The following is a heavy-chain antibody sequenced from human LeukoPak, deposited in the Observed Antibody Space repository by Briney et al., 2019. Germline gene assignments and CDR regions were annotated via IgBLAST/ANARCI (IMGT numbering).Heavy chain of an antibody. D-gene: IGHD6-19*01. CDR1: GFTFSTYA. CDR2: ISGSGGST. CDR3: ATDWYSTGYYVH. J-gene: IGHJ4*02. Sequence: GGSLRLSCAASGFTFSTYAMSWVRQAPGKGLEWVSAISGSGGSTYYADSVTGRFTISRDNSKNTLYLQMNSLRAEDTAVYYCATDWYSTGYYVHWGQGTLVTVSS. V-gene: IGHV3-23*01.